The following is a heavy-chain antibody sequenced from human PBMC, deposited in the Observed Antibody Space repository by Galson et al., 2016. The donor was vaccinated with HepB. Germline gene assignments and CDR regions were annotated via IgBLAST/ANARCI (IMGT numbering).Heavy chain of an antibody. CDR2: IYHRGGT. J-gene: IGHJ4*02. CDR3: AREYYLYARGVGSGYYFDY. CDR1: GGSVNSGSFY. D-gene: IGHD2-8*01. V-gene: IGHV4-61*01. Sequence: ETLSLTCTVSGGSVNSGSFYWSWIRQPPGKGLEWIGYIYHRGGTNYNPSLKSRVTISMDTSKNQFSLKLTSVTAADTAVYYCAREYYLYARGVGSGYYFDYWGPGTLVTVSP.